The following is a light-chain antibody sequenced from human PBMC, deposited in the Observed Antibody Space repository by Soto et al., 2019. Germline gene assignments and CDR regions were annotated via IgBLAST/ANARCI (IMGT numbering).Light chain of an antibody. J-gene: IGLJ1*01. Sequence: QSVLTQPRSVSSSPGQSVTISCTGTSSDVGGYNYVSWYRQHPGKAPKLLIYDVNKRPSGVPDRFSGSKSGNTASLTISGLQAEDEADYYCCSYAGSYTHYVFGTGTKVTVL. V-gene: IGLV2-11*01. CDR3: CSYAGSYTHYV. CDR2: DVN. CDR1: SSDVGGYNY.